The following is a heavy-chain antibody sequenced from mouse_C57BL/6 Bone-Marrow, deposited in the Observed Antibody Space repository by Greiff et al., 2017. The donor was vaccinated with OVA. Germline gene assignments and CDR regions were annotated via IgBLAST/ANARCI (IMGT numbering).Heavy chain of an antibody. V-gene: IGHV5-17*01. CDR3: ARMDYGNPFCY. CDR2: ISSGSSTI. D-gene: IGHD2-1*01. Sequence: EVQLVESGGGLVKPGGSLKLSCAASGFNFSDYGMHWVRQAPEKGLEWVAYISSGSSTIYYADKVKGRFTISRDNAKNTLFLQMTSLRSEDTAMYYCARMDYGNPFCYWGQGTTLTVSS. CDR1: GFNFSDYG. J-gene: IGHJ2*01.